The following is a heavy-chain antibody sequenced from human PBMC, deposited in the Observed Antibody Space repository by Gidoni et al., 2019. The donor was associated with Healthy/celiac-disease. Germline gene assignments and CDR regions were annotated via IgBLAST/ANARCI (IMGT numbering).Heavy chain of an antibody. Sequence: QVQLVESGGGLVKPGGSLRLSCAASGFTFSDYYMSWIRQAPGKGLEWVSYISSSSSYTNYADSVKGRFTISRDNAKNSLYLQMNSLRAEDTAVYYCARDRPETTTIFGVVILAAVPMDVWGQGTTVTVSS. V-gene: IGHV3-11*06. D-gene: IGHD3-3*01. CDR1: GFTFSDYY. J-gene: IGHJ6*02. CDR2: ISSSSSYT. CDR3: ARDRPETTTIFGVVILAAVPMDV.